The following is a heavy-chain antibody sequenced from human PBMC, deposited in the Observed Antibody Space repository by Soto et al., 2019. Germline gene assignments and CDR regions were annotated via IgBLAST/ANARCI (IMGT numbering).Heavy chain of an antibody. CDR2: ISPWKGNT. V-gene: IGHV1-18*04. CDR3: ARDLDTSRSYYTEY. D-gene: IGHD5-18*01. Sequence: ASVKVSCKASGYNFMPYGVNWVRQARGQGLEWMGWISPWKGNTNYAQSFQGRVTMTTDTSTSTAYMELRSLTSDDTAVYYCARDLDTSRSYYTEYWGPGTLVNLS. J-gene: IGHJ4*02. CDR1: GYNFMPYG.